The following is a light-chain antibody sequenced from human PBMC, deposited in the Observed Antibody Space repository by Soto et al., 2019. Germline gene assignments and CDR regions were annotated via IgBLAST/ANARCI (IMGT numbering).Light chain of an antibody. Sequence: EIVLTQSPATLSLSPGERATLSCRASQSVSIYLAWYQQKPGQAPSLLIYDASNRATGIPARFSGSGSGTDFTLTISSLEPEDCAVYYSHQRSNLPPFTFGQGTRLEIK. J-gene: IGKJ5*01. V-gene: IGKV3-11*01. CDR1: QSVSIY. CDR3: HQRSNLPPFT. CDR2: DAS.